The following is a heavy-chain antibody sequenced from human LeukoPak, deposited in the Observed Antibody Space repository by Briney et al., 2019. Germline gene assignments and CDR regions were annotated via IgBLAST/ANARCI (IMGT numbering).Heavy chain of an antibody. CDR3: AREEVVVAATRRGDYFDY. J-gene: IGHJ4*02. CDR1: GFTFSSYE. Sequence: GSLRLSCAASGFTFSSYEMNWVRQAPGKGLEWVSYISSSGSTIYYADSVKGRFTISRDNAKNSLYLQMNSLRAEDTAVYYCAREEVVVAATRRGDYFDYWGQGTLVTVSS. D-gene: IGHD2-15*01. CDR2: ISSSGSTI. V-gene: IGHV3-48*03.